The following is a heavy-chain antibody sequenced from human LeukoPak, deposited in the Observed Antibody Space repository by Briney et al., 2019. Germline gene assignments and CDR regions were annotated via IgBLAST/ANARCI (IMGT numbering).Heavy chain of an antibody. Sequence: PGGSLRLSCAASGFTFSSYEMNWVRQAPGKGLEWVSYISSSGSTIYYADSVKGRFTISRDNAKNSLYLQMNSLRAEDTAVYYCARDKQWLVRGGFDYWGQGTLVTVSS. CDR2: ISSSGSTI. D-gene: IGHD6-19*01. CDR1: GFTFSSYE. CDR3: ARDKQWLVRGGFDY. V-gene: IGHV3-48*03. J-gene: IGHJ4*02.